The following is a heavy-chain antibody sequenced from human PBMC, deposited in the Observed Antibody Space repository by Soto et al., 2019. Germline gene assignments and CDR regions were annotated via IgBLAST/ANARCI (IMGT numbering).Heavy chain of an antibody. V-gene: IGHV1-18*01. J-gene: IGHJ5*02. CDR2: ISAYNGNT. Sequence: QVQLVQSGAEVKKPGASVKVSCKASGYTFTSYGISWVRQAPGQGLEWMGWISAYNGNTNDAQKLQGILTMTTDTSQSTDDKELGSLRSDDTAVYYGARAPRSGWYAAWGQGTLVTVSS. CDR1: GYTFTSYG. CDR3: ARAPRSGWYAA. D-gene: IGHD6-25*01.